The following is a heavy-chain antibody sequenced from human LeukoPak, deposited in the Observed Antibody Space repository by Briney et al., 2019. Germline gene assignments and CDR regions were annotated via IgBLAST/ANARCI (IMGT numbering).Heavy chain of an antibody. D-gene: IGHD3-22*01. CDR3: ARDLYRIVVVPHYFDY. CDR2: ISGSGGST. Sequence: GGSLRLSCAASGFTFSSYGMSWVRQAPGKGLEWVSAISGSGGSTYYADSVKGRFTISRDNSKNTLYLQMNSLRAEDTAVHYCARDLYRIVVVPHYFDYWGQGTLVTVSS. J-gene: IGHJ4*02. V-gene: IGHV3-23*01. CDR1: GFTFSSYG.